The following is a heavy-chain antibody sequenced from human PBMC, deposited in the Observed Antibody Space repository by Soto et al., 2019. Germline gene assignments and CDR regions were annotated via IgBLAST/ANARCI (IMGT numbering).Heavy chain of an antibody. D-gene: IGHD2-2*01. CDR2: ISYDGSNK. CDR1: GFTFSSYA. V-gene: IGHV3-30-3*01. J-gene: IGHJ4*02. CDR3: ARSTYRPPFDY. Sequence: QVQLVESGGGVVQHGRSLRLSCAASGFTFSSYAMHWVRQAPGKGLEWVAVISYDGSNKYYADSVKGRFTISRDNSKNTLYLQMNSLRAEDTAVYYCARSTYRPPFDYWGQGTLVTVSS.